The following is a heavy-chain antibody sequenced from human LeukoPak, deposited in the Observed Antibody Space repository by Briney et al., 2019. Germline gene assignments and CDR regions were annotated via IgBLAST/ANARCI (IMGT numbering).Heavy chain of an antibody. J-gene: IGHJ5*02. CDR1: GYTFTSYY. Sequence: ASVKVSCKASGYTFTSYYMHWVRQAPGQRLEWMGIINPSGGSTSYAQKFQGRVTMTRDTSTSTVYMELSSLRSEDTAVYYCARVASRIAAAGRNWFDPWGQGTLVTVSS. D-gene: IGHD6-13*01. CDR2: INPSGGST. CDR3: ARVASRIAAAGRNWFDP. V-gene: IGHV1-46*01.